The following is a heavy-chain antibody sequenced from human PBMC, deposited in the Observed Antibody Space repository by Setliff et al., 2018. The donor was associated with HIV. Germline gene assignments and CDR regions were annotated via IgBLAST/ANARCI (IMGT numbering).Heavy chain of an antibody. D-gene: IGHD3-3*01. V-gene: IGHV3-7*01. CDR3: ARDRASVRDTIFGGAQYYYYMDV. Sequence: GGSLRLSCAASEFAFSNYWMSWVRQAPGRGLEWVANIKQVGSEEYYVDSVKGRFTSSRDNAKNSLYLQMNSLRADDTAVYYCARDRASVRDTIFGGAQYYYYMDVWGKGTTVTVSS. CDR1: EFAFSNYW. CDR2: IKQVGSEE. J-gene: IGHJ6*03.